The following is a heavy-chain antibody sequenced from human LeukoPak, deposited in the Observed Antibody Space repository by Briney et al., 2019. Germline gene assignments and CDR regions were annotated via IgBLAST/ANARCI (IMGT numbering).Heavy chain of an antibody. CDR2: IYYSGTT. Sequence: PSETLSLTCTVSGGSINRGFYYWGWIRQPPGKGLAWIGSIYYSGTTYYNPSLKSRVTISVDTSRNQFSLQLTSVTVADTAVYYCAKAPGDLTGWYFDLWGRGTLVTVSS. D-gene: IGHD7-27*01. J-gene: IGHJ2*01. CDR1: GGSINRGFYY. V-gene: IGHV4-39*01. CDR3: AKAPGDLTGWYFDL.